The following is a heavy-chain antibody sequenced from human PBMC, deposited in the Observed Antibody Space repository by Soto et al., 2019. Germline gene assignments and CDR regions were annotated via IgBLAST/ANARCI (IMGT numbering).Heavy chain of an antibody. CDR3: ARDYSISCSSTSCYFIRFDP. J-gene: IGHJ5*02. CDR1: GYTFTSYG. Sequence: ASVKVSCKASGYTFTSYGISWVRQAPGQGLEWMGWISAYNGNTNYAQKLQGRVTMTTDTSTSTAYMELRSLRSDDTAVYYCARDYSISCSSTSCYFIRFDPWGQGTLVTVSS. V-gene: IGHV1-18*01. D-gene: IGHD2-2*01. CDR2: ISAYNGNT.